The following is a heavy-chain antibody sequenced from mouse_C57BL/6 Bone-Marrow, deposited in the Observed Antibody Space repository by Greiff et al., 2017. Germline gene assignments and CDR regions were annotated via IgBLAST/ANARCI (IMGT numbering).Heavy chain of an antibody. CDR1: GYTFTSYG. J-gene: IGHJ3*01. D-gene: IGHD1-1*01. Sequence: VQLQQSGAELARPGASVKLSCKASGYTFTSYGISWVKQRTGQGLEWIGEIYPRSGSTYYTEKFKGKATLTVDKSSSTAYMELRSLTSDDSTVYFWAPIYYDTEDFAYCVRGTLVTVSA. V-gene: IGHV1-81*01. CDR2: IYPRSGST. CDR3: APIYYDTEDFAY.